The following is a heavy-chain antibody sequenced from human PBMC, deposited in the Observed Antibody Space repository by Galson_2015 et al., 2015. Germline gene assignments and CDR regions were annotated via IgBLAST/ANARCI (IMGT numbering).Heavy chain of an antibody. D-gene: IGHD3-22*01. CDR2: ISGSGGST. CDR1: GFTFSSYA. V-gene: IGHV3-23*01. CDR3: AKGEGGITMIVLVLNY. Sequence: SLRLSCAASGFTFSSYAMSWVRQAPGKGLEWVSAISGSGGSTYYADSVKGRFTISRDNSKNTLCLQMNSLRAEDTAVYYCAKGEGGITMIVLVLNYWGQGTLVTVSS. J-gene: IGHJ4*02.